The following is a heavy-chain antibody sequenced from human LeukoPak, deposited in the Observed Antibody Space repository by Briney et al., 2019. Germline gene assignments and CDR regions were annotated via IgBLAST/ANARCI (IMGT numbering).Heavy chain of an antibody. V-gene: IGHV3-21*01. CDR2: ITTSSYI. CDR3: AWRAGNSSAYDY. Sequence: KAGGSLRLSCAASGFTFSSYSMNWVRQAPGKGLEWVSSITTSSYIYYADSVKGRFTISRDNAKNSLYLQMNSLRAEDTAVYYCAWRAGNSSAYDYWGQGTLVTVSS. CDR1: GFTFSSYS. D-gene: IGHD3-22*01. J-gene: IGHJ4*02.